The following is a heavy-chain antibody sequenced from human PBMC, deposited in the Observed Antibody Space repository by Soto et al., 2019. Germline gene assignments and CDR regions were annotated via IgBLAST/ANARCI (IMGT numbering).Heavy chain of an antibody. V-gene: IGHV4-34*01. CDR2: INHSGST. Sequence: SETLSLTCXVYGGSFSGYYWSWIRQPPGKGLEWIGEINHSGSTNYNPSLKSRVTISVDTSKNQFSLKLSSVTAADTAVYYCARRLLWFGELGSWFDPWGQGTLVTVSS. D-gene: IGHD3-10*01. J-gene: IGHJ5*02. CDR1: GGSFSGYY. CDR3: ARRLLWFGELGSWFDP.